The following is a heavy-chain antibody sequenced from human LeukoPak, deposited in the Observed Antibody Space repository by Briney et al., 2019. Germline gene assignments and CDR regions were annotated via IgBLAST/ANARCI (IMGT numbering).Heavy chain of an antibody. V-gene: IGHV3-23*01. CDR1: GFTFSSYA. CDR2: ISGSGGST. Sequence: PGGSLRLSCAASGFTFSSYAMSWVRQAPGKGLEWVSAISGSGGSTYYADSVKGRFTISRDNAKNSLYLQMNSLRAEDTALYYCAKDVSWRGYSYGFYFDYWGQGTLVTVSS. CDR3: AKDVSWRGYSYGFYFDY. D-gene: IGHD5-18*01. J-gene: IGHJ4*02.